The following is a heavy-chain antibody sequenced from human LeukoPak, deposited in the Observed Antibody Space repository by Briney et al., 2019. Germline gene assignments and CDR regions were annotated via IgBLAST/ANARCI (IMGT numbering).Heavy chain of an antibody. V-gene: IGHV3-20*01. CDR2: INGGGHTT. D-gene: IGHD1-26*01. J-gene: IGHJ4*02. CDR1: GFSFDNYA. Sequence: GGSLRLSCAASGFSFDNYAMSWVRQAPGKGLEWISGINGGGHTTGYVDSVKGRFTISRDNAKNSVYLQMNSLRAEDTAFYHCARGGYSGTYNDYWGQGALVTVSS. CDR3: ARGGYSGTYNDY.